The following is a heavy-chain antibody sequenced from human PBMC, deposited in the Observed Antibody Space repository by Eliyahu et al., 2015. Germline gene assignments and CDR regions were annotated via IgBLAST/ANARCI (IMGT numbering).Heavy chain of an antibody. J-gene: IGHJ2*01. D-gene: IGHD1-26*01. CDR3: ASGSLSPWAFDL. CDR1: GYXLXNSG. Sequence: QVPLIQSGAETKRPGASVKVFXRXPGYXLXNSGLHWLRQAPGHGLQWLGRIRGYGGFTDYSREFQGRLTLTTDTTASTAFMELRSLTSDDQAIYFCASGSLSPWAFDLWGRGTLISVAS. CDR2: IRGYGGFT. V-gene: IGHV1-18*01.